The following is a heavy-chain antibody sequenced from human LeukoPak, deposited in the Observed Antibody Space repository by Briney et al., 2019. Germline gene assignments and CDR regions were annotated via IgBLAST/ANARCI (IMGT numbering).Heavy chain of an antibody. CDR2: INPNSGGT. V-gene: IGHV1-2*06. D-gene: IGHD1-26*01. CDR3: ARVPLVGATRDY. CDR1: GYTFTGYY. Sequence: ASVKVSCKASGYTFTGYYMHWVRQAPGQGLEWMGRINPNSGGTNYAQKFQGRVTMTRDTSISTAYMELSRLRSDDTAVYYCARVPLVGATRDYWGQGTLVTVSS. J-gene: IGHJ4*02.